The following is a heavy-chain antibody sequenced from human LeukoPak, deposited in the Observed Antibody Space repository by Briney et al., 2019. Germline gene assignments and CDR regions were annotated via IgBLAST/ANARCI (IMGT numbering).Heavy chain of an antibody. V-gene: IGHV1-18*01. CDR1: GYTFTSCG. J-gene: IGHJ4*02. CDR2: ISAYNGNT. CDR3: ARDQSVRYSYGYPRPYFDY. Sequence: GASVKVSCKASGYTFTSCGISWVRQAPGQGLEWMGWISAYNGNTNYAQKLQGRVTMTTDTSTSTAYMELRSLRSDDTAVYYCARDQSVRYSYGYPRPYFDYWGQGTLVTVSS. D-gene: IGHD5-18*01.